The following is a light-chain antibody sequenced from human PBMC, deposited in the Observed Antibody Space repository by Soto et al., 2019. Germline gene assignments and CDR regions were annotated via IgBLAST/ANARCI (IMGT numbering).Light chain of an antibody. Sequence: PGERATLSCTASQSLITRYLAWYQQKPGQAPRPLIYGASSRATGIPDRFSVSGSGTAFTLTISRLEPEDFAVYSCQQYGTALTFGQGTRLEIK. J-gene: IGKJ5*01. V-gene: IGKV3-20*01. CDR1: QSLITRY. CDR2: GAS. CDR3: QQYGTALT.